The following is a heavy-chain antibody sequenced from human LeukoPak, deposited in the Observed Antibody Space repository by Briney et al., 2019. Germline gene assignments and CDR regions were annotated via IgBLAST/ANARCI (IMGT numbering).Heavy chain of an antibody. CDR3: ARATGYYDFWSGYYADYYYYYMDV. CDR2: INWNGGST. CDR1: GFTFGDYG. Sequence: PGRSLRLSCAASGFTFGDYGMSWVRQAPGKGLEWVSGINWNGGSTGYADSVKGRFTISRDNAKNSLYLQMNSLRAEDTALYYCARATGYYDFWSGYYADYYYYYMDVWGKGTTVTVSS. D-gene: IGHD3-3*01. V-gene: IGHV3-20*04. J-gene: IGHJ6*03.